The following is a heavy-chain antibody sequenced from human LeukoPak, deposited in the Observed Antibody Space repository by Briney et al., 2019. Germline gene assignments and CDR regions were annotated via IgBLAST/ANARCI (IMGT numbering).Heavy chain of an antibody. V-gene: IGHV3-53*01. D-gene: IGHD3-10*02. CDR1: GFTVSSNS. CDR3: AELGITMIGGV. Sequence: PGGSLRLSCTVSGFTVSSNSMSWVRQAPRKGLEWVSFIYSDNTHYSDSVKGRFTISRDNAKNSLYLQMNSLRAEDTAVYYCAELGITMIGGVWGKGTTVTISS. CDR2: IYSDNT. J-gene: IGHJ6*04.